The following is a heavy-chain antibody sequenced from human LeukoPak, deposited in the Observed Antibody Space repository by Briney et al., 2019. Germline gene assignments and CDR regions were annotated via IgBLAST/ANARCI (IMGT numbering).Heavy chain of an antibody. J-gene: IGHJ4*02. CDR3: AREIEGIAARYYFDY. Sequence: SVKVSCKASGGTFSSYAISWVRQAPGQGLEWMGRIIPIFGTANYAQKFQGRVTITTDKSTSTAYMELSSLRSEDTAVYYCAREIEGIAARYYFDYWGQGTLVTVSS. D-gene: IGHD6-6*01. CDR1: GGTFSSYA. CDR2: IIPIFGTA. V-gene: IGHV1-69*05.